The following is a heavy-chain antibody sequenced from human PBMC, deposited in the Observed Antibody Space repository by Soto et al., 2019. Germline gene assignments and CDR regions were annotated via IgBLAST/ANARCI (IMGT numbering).Heavy chain of an antibody. D-gene: IGHD1-1*01. J-gene: IGHJ4*02. V-gene: IGHV4-39*01. Sequence: SETLSLTCTVSGGSISSSSYYWGWIRQPPGKGLEWIGSIHYSGNAYYNPSLKSRVTVSVDTSKNHFSLKLNSVTAADTAVYYCARQNADHVLRYWGQGTLVTVSS. CDR1: GGSISSSSYY. CDR3: ARQNADHVLRY. CDR2: IHYSGNA.